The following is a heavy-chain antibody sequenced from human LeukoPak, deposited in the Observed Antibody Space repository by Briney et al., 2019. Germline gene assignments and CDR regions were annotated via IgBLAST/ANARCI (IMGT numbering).Heavy chain of an antibody. CDR2: ISGSGGST. J-gene: IGHJ4*02. CDR1: GFTFSDFR. CDR3: AKDPRVGSRVATPCH. V-gene: IGHV3-23*01. Sequence: GGSLRLSCAVSGFTFSDFRMSWVRQAPGKGLEWVSAISGSGGSTYYADSVKGRFTISRDNSKSTLFLQMNSLRAEDTAVYYCAKDPRVGSRVATPCHWGQGTLVTVSS. D-gene: IGHD5-24*01.